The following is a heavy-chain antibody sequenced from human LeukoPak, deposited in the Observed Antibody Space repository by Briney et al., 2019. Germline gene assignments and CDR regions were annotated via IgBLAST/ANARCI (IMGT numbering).Heavy chain of an antibody. CDR3: TRDLAEVPGPRMDV. J-gene: IGHJ6*02. Sequence: GGSLRLSCAASGLTFSIYYMSWVRQAPDKGLAWVALINPDGSQTFYVDSVKGRFTISRDNAKNSLYLQMDSLRDDDTARYFCTRDLAEVPGPRMDVWGQGTTVTVSS. CDR2: INPDGSQT. V-gene: IGHV3-7*03. D-gene: IGHD3-3*02. CDR1: GLTFSIYY.